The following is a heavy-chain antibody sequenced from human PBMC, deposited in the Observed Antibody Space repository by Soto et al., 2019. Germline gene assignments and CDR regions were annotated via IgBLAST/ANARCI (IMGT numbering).Heavy chain of an antibody. CDR3: ARRQISPPTRGAASARGAMDV. Sequence: QVQLVESGGGVVQPGRSLRLSCAASGFTFNNYGMHWVRQAPGKGLEWVAVIWNDGNGYSYADSVKGRFTISRDNSKSTLYLQMSSLRAEDTAVYYCARRQISPPTRGAASARGAMDVWVQGTTVTVSS. CDR1: GFTFNNYG. D-gene: IGHD6-13*01. V-gene: IGHV3-33*01. CDR2: IWNDGNGY. J-gene: IGHJ6*02.